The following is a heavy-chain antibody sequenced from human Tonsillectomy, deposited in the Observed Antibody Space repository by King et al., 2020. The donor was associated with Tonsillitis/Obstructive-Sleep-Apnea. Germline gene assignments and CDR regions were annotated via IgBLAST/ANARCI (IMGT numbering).Heavy chain of an antibody. CDR1: GFTVSSNY. CDR3: ARVGYYGSGSYYGFDP. V-gene: IGHV3-66*01. J-gene: IGHJ5*02. Sequence: QLVQSGGGLVQPGGSLRLSCAASGFTVSSNYMSWVRQAPGKGLEWGSVIYSGGNTYYADSVKGRFTISRDNSKNTLYLQIHSLRAEDTAVYYCARVGYYGSGSYYGFDPWGQGTLVTVSS. D-gene: IGHD3-10*01. CDR2: IYSGGNT.